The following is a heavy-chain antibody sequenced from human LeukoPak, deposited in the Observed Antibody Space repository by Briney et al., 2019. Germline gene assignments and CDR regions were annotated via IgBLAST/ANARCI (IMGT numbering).Heavy chain of an antibody. J-gene: IGHJ4*02. D-gene: IGHD6-6*01. CDR3: ARDSAYYSTSSFVDY. CDR1: GFTFSSYG. V-gene: IGHV3-30*02. Sequence: PGGSLRLSCAASGFTFSSYGMHWVRQAPGKGLEWVAFIRYDGSNKYYADSVKGRFTISRDNSKNTLYLQMNSLRAEDTAVYYCARDSAYYSTSSFVDYWGQGTLVTVSS. CDR2: IRYDGSNK.